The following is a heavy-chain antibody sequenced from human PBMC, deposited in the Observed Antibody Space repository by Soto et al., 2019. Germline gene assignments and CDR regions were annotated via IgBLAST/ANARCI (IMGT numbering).Heavy chain of an antibody. J-gene: IGHJ4*02. CDR1: GGSISSGGYY. CDR2: IYYSGST. CDR3: ARETYYYDSSGYYYGYYFDY. Sequence: LSLTCTVSGGSISSGGYYWSWIRQHPGKGLEWIGYIYYSGSTYYNPSLKSRVTISVDTSKNQFSLKLSSVTAADTAVYYCARETYYYDSSGYYYGYYFDYWGQGTLVTVSS. D-gene: IGHD3-22*01. V-gene: IGHV4-31*03.